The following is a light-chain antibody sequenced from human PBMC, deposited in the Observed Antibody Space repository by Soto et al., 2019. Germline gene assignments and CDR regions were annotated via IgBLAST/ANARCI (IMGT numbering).Light chain of an antibody. Sequence: DIQMTQSPSTLSASVGDRVTITFRASQIISSWLAWYQQKPGKAPKLLIYKATSLESGVPSRFSGSGSGIEFTLTISSLQPDDFATYYCQQFNSYRRTFGQGTKVEIK. V-gene: IGKV1-5*03. J-gene: IGKJ1*01. CDR3: QQFNSYRRT. CDR2: KAT. CDR1: QIISSW.